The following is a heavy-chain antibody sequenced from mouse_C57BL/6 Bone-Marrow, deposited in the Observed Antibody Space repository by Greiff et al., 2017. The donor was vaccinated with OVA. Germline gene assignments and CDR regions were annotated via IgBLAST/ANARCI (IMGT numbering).Heavy chain of an antibody. Sequence: DVKLVESGGDLVKPGGSLKLSCAASGFTFSSYGMSWVRQTPDKRLAWVATISSGGSYTYYPASVKGRFTISRDNAKNTLYLQMSSLKSEDTAMYYCARHPYSIYFDYWGQGTTLTVSS. J-gene: IGHJ2*01. V-gene: IGHV5-6*02. CDR2: ISSGGSYT. D-gene: IGHD2-5*01. CDR1: GFTFSSYG. CDR3: ARHPYSIYFDY.